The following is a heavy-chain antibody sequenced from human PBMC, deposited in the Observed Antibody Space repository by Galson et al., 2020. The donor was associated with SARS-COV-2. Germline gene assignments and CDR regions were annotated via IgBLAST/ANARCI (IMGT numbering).Heavy chain of an antibody. CDR3: ARGFRVAVNRGWDYFDY. J-gene: IGHJ4*02. CDR2: KTPNSGNT. CDR1: RYTSTTYD. D-gene: IGHD3-10*01. V-gene: IGHV1-8*01. Sequence: ASVRVSCKPSRYTSTTYDVICVRPATRKEFTWTGWKTPNSGNTGYAQKFQGRVTMSRNNSITTAYMELSSLTSEDTAVYYCARGFRVAVNRGWDYFDYWGQGILVTVSS.